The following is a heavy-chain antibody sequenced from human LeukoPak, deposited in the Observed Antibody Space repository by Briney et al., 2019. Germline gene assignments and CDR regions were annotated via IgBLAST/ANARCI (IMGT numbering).Heavy chain of an antibody. CDR3: ARDGLGYGSGSYPDY. Sequence: SETLSLTCTVSGGSISNYYWSWIRQPAGKGLEWIGRIYTSGSTNYNPSLKSRVTMSVDTSKSQFSLKLSSVTAADTAVYYCARDGLGYGSGSYPDYWGQGTLVTVSS. CDR1: GGSISNYY. J-gene: IGHJ4*02. V-gene: IGHV4-4*07. CDR2: IYTSGST. D-gene: IGHD3-10*01.